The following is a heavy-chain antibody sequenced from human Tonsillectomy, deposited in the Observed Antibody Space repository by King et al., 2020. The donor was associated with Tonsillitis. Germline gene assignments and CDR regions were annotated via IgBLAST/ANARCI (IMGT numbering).Heavy chain of an antibody. D-gene: IGHD3-3*01. CDR1: GYSFTSYW. Sequence: VQLVESGAEVKKPGESLKISCKGSGYSFTSYWIDWVRQMPGKGLEWMGSIYPGDSDTRYSSSFQGHVTSSADKSISTAYLQWRILKASDTAMYYCACGRPGRRGLYDFWVWGQGTMVTVSS. V-gene: IGHV5-51*03. J-gene: IGHJ3*01. CDR2: IYPGDSDT. CDR3: ACGRPGRRGLYDFWV.